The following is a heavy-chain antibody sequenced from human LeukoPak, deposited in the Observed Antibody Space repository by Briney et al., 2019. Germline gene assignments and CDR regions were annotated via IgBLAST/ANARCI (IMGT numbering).Heavy chain of an antibody. CDR3: AGDGAAAGYLDY. V-gene: IGHV3-30-3*01. D-gene: IGHD6-13*01. Sequence: GGSLRLSCAASGFTFSSYAMHWVRQAPGKGLEWVAVISYDGSNKYYADSVKGRFTISRDNSKNTLYLQMNSLRAEDTAVYYCAGDGAAAGYLDYWGQGTLVTVSS. J-gene: IGHJ4*02. CDR2: ISYDGSNK. CDR1: GFTFSSYA.